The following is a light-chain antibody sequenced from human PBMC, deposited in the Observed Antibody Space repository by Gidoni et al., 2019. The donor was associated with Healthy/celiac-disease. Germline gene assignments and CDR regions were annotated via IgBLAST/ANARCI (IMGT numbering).Light chain of an antibody. Sequence: ELVLTQSQGKLSLSPGERATLSCSASQSVSSSYLAWYQQKPGQAPRLLIYGASSRATGIPVRFSGSGSGTDFTLTISRLEPEDFAVYYCQQYGSSPLTFGGGTKVEIK. J-gene: IGKJ4*01. CDR1: QSVSSSY. CDR3: QQYGSSPLT. V-gene: IGKV3-20*01. CDR2: GAS.